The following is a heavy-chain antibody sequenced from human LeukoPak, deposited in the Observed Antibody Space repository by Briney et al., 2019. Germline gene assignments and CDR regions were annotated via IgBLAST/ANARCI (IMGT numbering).Heavy chain of an antibody. CDR2: INPSGGNT. J-gene: IGHJ6*03. CDR1: GYIFTSYY. V-gene: IGHV1-46*01. Sequence: GASVKVSCKASGYIFTSYYIHWVRQAPGQGLEWMGIINPSGGNTNYAQKFQGRVTMTRDTSTSTVYMELSSLRSEDTAVYYCARGPRITLIRGGQWYYYMDVWGKGTTVTISS. CDR3: ARGPRITLIRGGQWYYYMDV. D-gene: IGHD3-10*01.